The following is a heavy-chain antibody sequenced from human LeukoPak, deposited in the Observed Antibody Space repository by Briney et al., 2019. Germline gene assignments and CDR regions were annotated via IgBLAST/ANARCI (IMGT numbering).Heavy chain of an antibody. CDR3: AKAPLGVAARPLYYFDY. CDR1: GFTFSSYA. Sequence: GGSLRLSCAASGFTFSSYAMSWVRQAPGKGLEWVSAISGSGGSTYYADSVKGRFTISRDNSKNTLYLQMNSLRAEDTAVYYCAKAPLGVAARPLYYFDYWGQGTLVTVSS. CDR2: ISGSGGST. D-gene: IGHD6-6*01. J-gene: IGHJ4*02. V-gene: IGHV3-23*01.